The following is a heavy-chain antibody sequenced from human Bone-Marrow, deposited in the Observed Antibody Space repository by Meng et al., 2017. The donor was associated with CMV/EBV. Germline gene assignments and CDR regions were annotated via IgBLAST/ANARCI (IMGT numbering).Heavy chain of an antibody. D-gene: IGHD3-10*01. CDR3: APQSYDY. CDR2: IYYSGST. J-gene: IGHJ4*02. V-gene: IGHV4-39*01. CDR1: GGSISSSSYY. Sequence: GSLRLSCTVSGGSISSSSYYWGWIRQPPGKGLEWIGSIYYSGSTYYNPSLKRRVTISVDTSKNQFSLKLSSVTASDTAVYDCAPQSYDYWGQGTLVTVSS.